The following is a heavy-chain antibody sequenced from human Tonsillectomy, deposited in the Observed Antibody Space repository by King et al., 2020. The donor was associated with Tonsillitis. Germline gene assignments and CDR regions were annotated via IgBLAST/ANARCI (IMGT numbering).Heavy chain of an antibody. J-gene: IGHJ6*02. D-gene: IGHD2/OR15-2a*01. CDR1: GGTLSNYA. Sequence: VKLVQSGAEVKKPGSSVKVSCKASGGTLSNYAINWVRQAPGQGLEWMGRIIPILHTASNAQKFQGRVTITADRSTSTAYMELSSLRSDDTAVYYCAKSPDFRPYCNDRMDGWGQGTTVTVSS. CDR3: AKSPDFRPYCNDRMDG. V-gene: IGHV1-69*09. CDR2: IIPILHTA.